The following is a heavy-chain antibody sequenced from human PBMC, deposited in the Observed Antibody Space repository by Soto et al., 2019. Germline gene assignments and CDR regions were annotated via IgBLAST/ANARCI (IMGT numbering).Heavy chain of an antibody. J-gene: IGHJ4*02. Sequence: QVQLQESGPGLVKTSETLSLTCTVSGISIGSNCWTWIRQPPGKGLEWLGYVCYSGTTNYNPSLKNRVTISFDTSKNQLSLKLNSVGTADTAVYYCARGYAFFDYWGQGTLVTVSS. CDR1: GISIGSNC. V-gene: IGHV4-59*01. D-gene: IGHD3-3*01. CDR3: ARGYAFFDY. CDR2: VCYSGTT.